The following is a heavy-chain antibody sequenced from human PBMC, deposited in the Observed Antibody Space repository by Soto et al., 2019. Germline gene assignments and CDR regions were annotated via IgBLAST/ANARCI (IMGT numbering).Heavy chain of an antibody. J-gene: IGHJ5*02. Sequence: PGGSLRLSCAASGFTFSSYGMSWVRQAPGRGLEWVSAISGSGGSTYYADSVKGRFTISRDNSKNTLYLQMNSLRAEDTAVYYCAKSRYSNYVLWFDPWGQGTLVTVSS. V-gene: IGHV3-23*01. CDR1: GFTFSSYG. CDR2: ISGSGGST. CDR3: AKSRYSNYVLWFDP. D-gene: IGHD4-4*01.